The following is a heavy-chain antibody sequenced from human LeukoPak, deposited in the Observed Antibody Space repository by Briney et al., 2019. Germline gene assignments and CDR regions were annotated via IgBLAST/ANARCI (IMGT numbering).Heavy chain of an antibody. J-gene: IGHJ4*02. CDR1: GGSISSSSYY. V-gene: IGHV4-39*01. CDR3: ARGGHLERVYYDFWSGYYPIHYFDY. D-gene: IGHD3-3*01. CDR2: IYYSGST. Sequence: SETLSLTCTVSGGSISSSSYYWGWIRQPPGKGLEWIGSIYYSGSTYYNPSLKSRVTISVDTSKNQFSLKLSSVTAADTAVYYCARGGHLERVYYDFWSGYYPIHYFDYWGQGTLVTVSS.